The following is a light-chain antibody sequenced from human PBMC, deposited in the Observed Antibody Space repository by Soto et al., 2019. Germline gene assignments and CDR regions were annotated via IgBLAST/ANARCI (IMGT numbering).Light chain of an antibody. V-gene: IGLV2-14*01. CDR1: SSDVGGYNY. J-gene: IGLJ2*01. Sequence: QSALTQPASVSGSPGQSITISCTGTSSDVGGYNYVSWYQQHPGKAPKLMIYDVSNRPSGVSNRFSGSKSGNTASLTISGLQDEDEADYYCSSYSTSITYVVFGGGTKVTVL. CDR3: SSYSTSITYVV. CDR2: DVS.